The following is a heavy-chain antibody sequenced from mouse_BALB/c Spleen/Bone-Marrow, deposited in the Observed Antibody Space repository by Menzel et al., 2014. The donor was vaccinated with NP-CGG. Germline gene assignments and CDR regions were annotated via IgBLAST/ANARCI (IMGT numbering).Heavy chain of an antibody. D-gene: IGHD2-1*01. V-gene: IGHV5-6*01. Sequence: EVQVVESGGDLVKPGGSLKLSCAASGFTFSSYGMSWVRQTPDKSLEWVATISSGGHYTYYLDSVKGRFTISRDNAKNSLYLQMSSLKSEDTAILYSPRRGSCNGSHAMDYLGQGTSVTVSS. CDR1: GFTFSSYG. CDR3: PRRGSCNGSHAMDY. CDR2: ISSGGHYT. J-gene: IGHJ4*01.